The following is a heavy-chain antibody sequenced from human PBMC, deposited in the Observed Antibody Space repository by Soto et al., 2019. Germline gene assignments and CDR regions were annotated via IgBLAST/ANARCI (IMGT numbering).Heavy chain of an antibody. CDR2: SSGSGGST. D-gene: IGHD3-9*01. CDR3: AKGLRYWVSMDV. V-gene: IGHV3-23*01. CDR1: GFTFSSYA. J-gene: IGHJ6*03. Sequence: GESLRLSFAASGFTFSSYAMSWVRQAPGKGLEWVSASSGSGGSTYYADSVKGRFTISRDNSKNTLYLQMNSLRAEDTAVYYCAKGLRYWVSMDVWGKGTTVTVSS.